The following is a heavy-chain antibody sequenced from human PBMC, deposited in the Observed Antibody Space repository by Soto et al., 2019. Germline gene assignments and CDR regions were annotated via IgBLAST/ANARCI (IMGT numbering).Heavy chain of an antibody. J-gene: IGHJ4*02. D-gene: IGHD3-22*01. CDR2: ISSSSSYI. CDR1: GFTFSSYS. Sequence: GGSLRLSCAASGFTFSSYSMNWVRQAPGKGLEWVSSISSSSSYIYYADSVKGRFTISKDNAKNSLYLQMNSLRAEDTAVYYCARDEADYDSSGYRYWAQRTLVTVSS. V-gene: IGHV3-21*01. CDR3: ARDEADYDSSGYRY.